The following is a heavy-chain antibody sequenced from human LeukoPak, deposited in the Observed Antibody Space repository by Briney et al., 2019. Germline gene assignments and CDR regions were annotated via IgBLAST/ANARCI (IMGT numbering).Heavy chain of an antibody. J-gene: IGHJ4*02. D-gene: IGHD5-24*01. Sequence: ASVKVSCKASGYTSTGYYMHWVRQAPGQGLEWMGRINPNSGGTNYAQKFQGRVTMTRDTSISTAYMELSRLRSDDTAVYYCARPGFTDDGSLDYWGQGTLVTVSS. CDR2: INPNSGGT. CDR3: ARPGFTDDGSLDY. CDR1: GYTSTGYY. V-gene: IGHV1-2*06.